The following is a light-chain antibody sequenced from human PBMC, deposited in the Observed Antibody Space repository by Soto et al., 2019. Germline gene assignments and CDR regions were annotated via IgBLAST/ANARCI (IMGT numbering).Light chain of an antibody. J-gene: IGLJ1*01. V-gene: IGLV2-14*01. CDR2: EVT. CDR1: SSDVGGYDY. CDR3: SSYSNSRTPDV. Sequence: QSVLTQPASVSGSPGQSITISCTGTSSDVGGYDYVSWYQQHPGKAPKVLIYEVTNRPSGISNRFSGSKSGNTASLTISGLXVEDEADYYCSSYSNSRTPDVFGTGTKVTVL.